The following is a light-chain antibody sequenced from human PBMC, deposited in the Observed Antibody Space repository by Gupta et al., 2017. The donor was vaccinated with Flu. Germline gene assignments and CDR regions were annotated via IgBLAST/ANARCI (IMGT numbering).Light chain of an antibody. J-gene: IGLJ2*01. CDR3: QSYDSYSRDVV. CDR2: EDN. CDR1: SGSIATNY. Sequence: FLLTQPHSVSESPGTTVTISCTRSSGSIATNYVQWYQQRPGSSPTTVIYEDNQRPSEVPDRFSGSIDSSSNSASLTISGLKNEDEADYCCQSYDSYSRDVVFGGGTKLTVL. V-gene: IGLV6-57*01.